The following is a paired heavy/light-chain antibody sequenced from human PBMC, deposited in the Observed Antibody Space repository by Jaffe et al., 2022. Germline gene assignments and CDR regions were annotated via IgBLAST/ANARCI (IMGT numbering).Heavy chain of an antibody. D-gene: IGHD3-16*02. CDR2: INHSGST. Sequence: QVQLQQWGAGLLKPSETLSLTCAVYGGSFSGYYWSWIRQPPGKGLEWIGEINHSGSTNYNPSLKSRVTISVDTSKNQFSLKLSSVTAADTAVYYCARGRLYDYIWGSYRRQTFDYWGQGTLVTVSS. CDR3: ARGRLYDYIWGSYRRQTFDY. V-gene: IGHV4-34*01. CDR1: GGSFSGYY. J-gene: IGHJ4*02.
Light chain of an antibody. J-gene: IGKJ4*01. Sequence: DIVMTQTPLSLSVTPGQPASISCKSSQSLLHSDGKTYLYWYLQKPGQSPQLLIYEVSSRFSGVPDRFSGSGSGTDFTLKISRVEAEDVGVYYCMQGIHLPVTFGGGTKVEIK. CDR1: QSLLHSDGKTY. CDR2: EVS. CDR3: MQGIHLPVT. V-gene: IGKV2-29*02.